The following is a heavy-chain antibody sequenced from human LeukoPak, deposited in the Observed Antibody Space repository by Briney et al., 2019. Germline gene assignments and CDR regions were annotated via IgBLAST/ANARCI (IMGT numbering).Heavy chain of an antibody. CDR3: ARGGGLDV. D-gene: IGHD3-16*01. Sequence: GGSLRLSCAASGFTFSSYWMNWARQAPGKGLEWVASINHNGNVNYYVDSVKGRFTISRDNAKNSLYLQMSNLTAEDTAVYFCARGGGLDVWGQGATVTVSS. CDR2: INHNGNVN. CDR1: GFTFSSYW. J-gene: IGHJ6*02. V-gene: IGHV3-7*03.